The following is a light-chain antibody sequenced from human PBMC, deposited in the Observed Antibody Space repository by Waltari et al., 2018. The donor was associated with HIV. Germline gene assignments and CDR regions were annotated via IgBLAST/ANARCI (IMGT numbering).Light chain of an antibody. CDR3: QSYDSSLSGPRV. J-gene: IGLJ1*01. CDR2: GNG. Sequence: QSVLTQPPSVSGATGQRVTISCTGSSSNIGAGYDVHWYQQLPGTAPKLLIYGNGNRPSGVPDRFSGSKSGTSASLAITGLQAEDEADYYCQSYDSSLSGPRVFGTGTKVTVL. V-gene: IGLV1-40*01. CDR1: SSNIGAGYD.